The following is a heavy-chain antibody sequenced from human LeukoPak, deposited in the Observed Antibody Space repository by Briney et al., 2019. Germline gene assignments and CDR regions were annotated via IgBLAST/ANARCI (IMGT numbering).Heavy chain of an antibody. Sequence: GGSLRLSCAASGFTFRSYAMSWVRLAPGKGLEWVSGISGSGGSTYYADSVKGRFTISRDNSKNTLFLQMNRLRADDTAVYSCAKDRELEVVPAAVSEGMDVWGQGTTVTVSS. V-gene: IGHV3-23*01. CDR2: ISGSGGST. D-gene: IGHD2-2*01. CDR3: AKDRELEVVPAAVSEGMDV. J-gene: IGHJ6*02. CDR1: GFTFRSYA.